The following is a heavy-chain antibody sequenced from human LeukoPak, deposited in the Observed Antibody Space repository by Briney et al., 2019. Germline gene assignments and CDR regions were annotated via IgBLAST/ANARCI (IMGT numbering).Heavy chain of an antibody. CDR3: ANDAGHGFSF. D-gene: IGHD3/OR15-3a*01. V-gene: IGHV3-74*03. CDR2: IYSDGSDT. J-gene: IGHJ3*01. Sequence: GGSLRLSCAATGFTFSNAWMHWVRQAPGKGLVWVSRIYSDGSDTTYADSVKGRFIISRDNAKNTLYLQMNSLRCDDTAVYYCANDAGHGFSFWGQGTMLTVSS. CDR1: GFTFSNAW.